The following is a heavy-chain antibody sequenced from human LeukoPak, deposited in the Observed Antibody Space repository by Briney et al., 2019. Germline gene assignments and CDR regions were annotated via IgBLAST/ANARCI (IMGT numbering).Heavy chain of an antibody. J-gene: IGHJ4*02. CDR3: AKGHVGALWGYFDY. D-gene: IGHD1-26*01. Sequence: GGSLRLSCAASGFTFSNYDMHWVRPAPREGLGWVAVTSTVGSNKYYADSVKGRFTISRDNSKNTLYLQMDSLRAEDTAVYYCAKGHVGALWGYFDYWGQGTLVTVSS. CDR1: GFTFSNYD. CDR2: TSTVGSNK. V-gene: IGHV3-30*18.